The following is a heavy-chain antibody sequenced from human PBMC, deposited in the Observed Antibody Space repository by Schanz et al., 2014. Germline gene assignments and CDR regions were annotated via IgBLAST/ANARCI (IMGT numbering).Heavy chain of an antibody. CDR1: GFTFGDYA. CDR2: ISGSGGST. Sequence: EVQLLESGGGLVQPGGSLRLSCAASGFTFGDYAMTWVRQAPGKGLEWVSAISGSGGSTYYADSVKGRFTISRDNSKNTLYLQMNSLRAEDTAVYYCAKGRFGELSAFDIWGQGTMVNVSS. V-gene: IGHV3-23*01. CDR3: AKGRFGELSAFDI. J-gene: IGHJ3*02. D-gene: IGHD3-10*01.